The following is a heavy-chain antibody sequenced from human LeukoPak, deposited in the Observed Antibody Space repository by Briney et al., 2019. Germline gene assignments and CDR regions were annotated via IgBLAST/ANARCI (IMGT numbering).Heavy chain of an antibody. J-gene: IGHJ4*02. Sequence: GGSLRLSCAASGFTFSSYAMTWVRQAPGKGLEWVSLIGGSGDSTYYADSVKGRFTISRDNSKNTLYLRMNSLRADDTAVYYCAKEGPGGGGYFDDWGQGTLVTVSS. CDR2: IGGSGDST. V-gene: IGHV3-23*01. CDR3: AKEGPGGGGYFDD. D-gene: IGHD3-16*01. CDR1: GFTFSSYA.